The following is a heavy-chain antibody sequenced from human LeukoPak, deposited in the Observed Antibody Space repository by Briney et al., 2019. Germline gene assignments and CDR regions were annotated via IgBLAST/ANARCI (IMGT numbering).Heavy chain of an antibody. D-gene: IGHD6-19*01. J-gene: IGHJ4*02. CDR2: IWFDENNK. Sequence: GGSLRLSCAASGFTFSSYGLHWVRQAPGKGLEWVAVIWFDENNKYYGDSVKGRFTISRDNSKDTLSLQMNSLRAEDTAVYYCARSRSGWLIDFWGQGTLVTVSS. CDR1: GFTFSSYG. V-gene: IGHV3-33*01. CDR3: ARSRSGWLIDF.